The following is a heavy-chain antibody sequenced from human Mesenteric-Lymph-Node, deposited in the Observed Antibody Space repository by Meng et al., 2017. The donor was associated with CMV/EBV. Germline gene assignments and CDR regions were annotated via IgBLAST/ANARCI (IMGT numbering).Heavy chain of an antibody. J-gene: IGHJ5*02. Sequence: SAKVSCKASGGTFSSYAISWVRQAPGQGLEWMGGIIPVFALVNYAQKFQGRLTITADTSTSTAYMHLTSLRSDDTAVYYCARDPNFDYSNYVWFDPWGPGTLVTVSS. CDR3: ARDPNFDYSNYVWFDP. CDR2: IIPVFALV. CDR1: GGTFSSYA. V-gene: IGHV1-69*10. D-gene: IGHD4-11*01.